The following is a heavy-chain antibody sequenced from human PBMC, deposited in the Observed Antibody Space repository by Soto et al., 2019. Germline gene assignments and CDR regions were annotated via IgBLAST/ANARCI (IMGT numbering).Heavy chain of an antibody. V-gene: IGHV1-18*01. Sequence: QVHLVQSGAEVKKPGASVNVSCKTSGYTFTRNGISWVRQAPGQGLEWMGWISPNSGNIKYAQKLQGRVIMTTDTSTSTAYMELRSLRFDDTAVYDGVKDRDSNSWPSRDVWGPGTTVTVAS. J-gene: IGHJ6*02. CDR2: ISPNSGNI. CDR3: VKDRDSNSWPSRDV. CDR1: GYTFTRNG. D-gene: IGHD3-22*01.